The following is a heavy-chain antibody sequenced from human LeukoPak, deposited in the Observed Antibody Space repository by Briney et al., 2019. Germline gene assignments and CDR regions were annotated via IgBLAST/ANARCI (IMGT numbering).Heavy chain of an antibody. CDR1: GFSFSDHY. CDR2: ISNSGGTT. CDR3: ARTARLLDY. Sequence: PGGSLRLSCAASGFSFSDHYMTWIRQAPGKGLEWLSYISNSGGTTNYADSVKGRFTVSRDNAKNSLFLQMNNLRAEDTPVYYCARTARLLDYWGQGTLVTVSS. V-gene: IGHV3-11*01. J-gene: IGHJ4*02. D-gene: IGHD2-21*02.